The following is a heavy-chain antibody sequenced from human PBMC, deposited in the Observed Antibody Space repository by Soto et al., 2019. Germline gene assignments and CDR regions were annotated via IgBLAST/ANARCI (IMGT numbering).Heavy chain of an antibody. CDR2: IVVGSGNT. V-gene: IGHV1-58*01. D-gene: IGHD4-17*01. CDR3: AAEPLRYARRYGDYAR. Sequence: ASVKVSCKASGFTFTSSAVQWVRQARGQRLEWIGWIVVGSGNTNYAQKFQERVTITRDMSTSTAYMELSSLRSEDTAVYYCAAEPLRYARRYGDYARWGQGTLVTVSS. J-gene: IGHJ4*02. CDR1: GFTFTSSA.